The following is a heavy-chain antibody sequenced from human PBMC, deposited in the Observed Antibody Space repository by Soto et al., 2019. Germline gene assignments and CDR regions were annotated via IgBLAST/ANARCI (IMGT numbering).Heavy chain of an antibody. CDR3: ALRLGDPGRLYFDY. D-gene: IGHD3-16*01. CDR2: IYYSGST. Sequence: QVQLQESDPGLVKPSQTLSLTCTVSGGSISSGGYYCSWIRQHPGKGLEWIGYIYYSGSTYYNPSLKSRVSISVDTSKNQFSLKLSSVTAADTAVYYCALRLGDPGRLYFDYWGQGTLVTVSS. J-gene: IGHJ4*02. CDR1: GGSISSGGYY. V-gene: IGHV4-31*03.